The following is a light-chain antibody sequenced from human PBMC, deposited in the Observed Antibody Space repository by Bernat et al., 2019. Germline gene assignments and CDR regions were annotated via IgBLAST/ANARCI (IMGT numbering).Light chain of an antibody. CDR3: QQYDNLPFT. CDR1: QDISNY. CDR2: DSS. V-gene: IGKV1-33*01. J-gene: IGKJ4*01. Sequence: DIQMTQSPSSLSACVGDRVTITCRASQDISNYLNWYHQKPGKAPKLLIYDSSYLETGVPSRFSGSASRTFFTFTITSLQPEDIGTYYCQQYDNLPFTFGGGTNVEIK.